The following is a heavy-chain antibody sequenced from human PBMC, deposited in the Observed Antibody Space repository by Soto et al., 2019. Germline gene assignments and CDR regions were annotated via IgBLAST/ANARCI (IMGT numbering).Heavy chain of an antibody. D-gene: IGHD6-19*01. CDR3: ASSRKGRWQCAH. CDR1: GDSISCGGYY. V-gene: IGHV4-31*03. CDR2: IHYSGST. J-gene: IGHJ4*02. Sequence: PSEKLSLTCTVSGDSISCGGYYWSWVRQHPGKGLEWIGYIHYSGSTYYTPSLKSRLTISIDTSENQFSLNLNSVSAADTAVYYGASSRKGRWQCAHWGQRILVTVSS.